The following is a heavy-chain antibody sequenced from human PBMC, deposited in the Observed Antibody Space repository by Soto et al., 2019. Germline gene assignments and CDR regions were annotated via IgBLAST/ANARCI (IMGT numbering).Heavy chain of an antibody. CDR3: AREEVDSGSYYEYNWFDP. CDR1: VGSISSGDYY. CDR2: IYYSGST. J-gene: IGHJ5*02. Sequence: SETLSLSCTASVGSISSGDYYWSWIRQPPGKGLEWIGYIYYSGSTYYNPSLKSRVTISVDTSKNQFSLKLSSVTAADTAVYYCAREEVDSGSYYEYNWFDPWGQGTLVTVSS. D-gene: IGHD1-26*01. V-gene: IGHV4-30-4*01.